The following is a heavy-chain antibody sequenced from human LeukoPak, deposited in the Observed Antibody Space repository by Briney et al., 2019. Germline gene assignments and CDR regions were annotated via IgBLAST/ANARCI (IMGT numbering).Heavy chain of an antibody. V-gene: IGHV3-23*01. J-gene: IGHJ4*02. D-gene: IGHD1-14*01. CDR1: GFTFSSYA. Sequence: GGSLRLSCAASGFTFSSYAMSWVRQAPGKGLEWVSAITGSGASTYYADSVKGRFTISRDNSKNTLYLQMNSLRADDTAVYYCAKPRNRYSIITFDSWGQGTLVTVSS. CDR3: AKPRNRYSIITFDS. CDR2: ITGSGAST.